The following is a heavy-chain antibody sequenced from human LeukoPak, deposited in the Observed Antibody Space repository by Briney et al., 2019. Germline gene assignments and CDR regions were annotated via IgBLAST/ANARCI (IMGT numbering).Heavy chain of an antibody. CDR3: AKLEQQHYYFDY. D-gene: IGHD6-13*01. J-gene: IGHJ4*02. CDR1: GGSINSNSDY. Sequence: SETLSLTCSVSGGSINSNSDYWGWIRQPPGKGLEWIGSIYYSGKTYYNPSLKSRVTISVDTSKNQFSLKLSSVTAADTAVYYCAKLEQQHYYFDYWGQGTLVTVSS. V-gene: IGHV4-39*01. CDR2: IYYSGKT.